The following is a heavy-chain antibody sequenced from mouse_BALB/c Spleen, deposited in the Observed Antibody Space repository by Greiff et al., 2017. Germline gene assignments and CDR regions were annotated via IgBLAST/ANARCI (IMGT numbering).Heavy chain of an antibody. V-gene: IGHV2-6-7*01. Sequence: VHLVESGPGLVAPSQCLSITCTASGFSLTGYGVNWVRQPPGKGLEWLGMIWGDGSSDYNPAIKSRLISSKNNSKSKVFLKMHRLLTDDTARYNCTRYGAVVAANAMDYWGQGTSVTVSS. CDR2: IWGDGSS. D-gene: IGHD1-1*01. CDR1: GFSLTGYG. J-gene: IGHJ4*01. CDR3: TRYGAVVAANAMDY.